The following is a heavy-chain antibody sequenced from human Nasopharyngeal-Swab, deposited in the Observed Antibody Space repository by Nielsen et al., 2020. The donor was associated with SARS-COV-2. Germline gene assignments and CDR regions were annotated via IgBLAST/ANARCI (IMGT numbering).Heavy chain of an antibody. CDR3: ARGLSEYSSSSDVSGYYYGMDV. J-gene: IGHJ6*02. CDR1: GYTLTELS. Sequence: SVKVSCKVSGYTLTELSMHWVRQAPGQGLEWMGGIIPIFGTANYAQKFQGRVTITADESTSTAYMELSSLRSEDTAVYYCARGLSEYSSSSDVSGYYYGMDVWGQGTTVTVSS. CDR2: IIPIFGTA. V-gene: IGHV1-69*13. D-gene: IGHD6-6*01.